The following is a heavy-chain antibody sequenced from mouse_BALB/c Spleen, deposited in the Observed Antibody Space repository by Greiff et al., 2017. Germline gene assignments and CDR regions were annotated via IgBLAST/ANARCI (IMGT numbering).Heavy chain of an antibody. V-gene: IGHV1S135*01. CDR1: GYSFTSYY. J-gene: IGHJ2*01. D-gene: IGHD1-1*01. CDR2: IDPFNGGT. Sequence: VQLKESGPELMKPGASVKISCKASGYSFTSYYMHWVKQSHGKSLEWIGYIDPFNGGTSYNQKFKGKATLTVDKSSSTAYMHLSSLTSEDSAVYYCARGITKFDYWGQGTTLTVSS. CDR3: ARGITKFDY.